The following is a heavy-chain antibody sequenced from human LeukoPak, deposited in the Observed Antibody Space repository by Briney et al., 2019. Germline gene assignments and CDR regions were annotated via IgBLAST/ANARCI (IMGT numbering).Heavy chain of an antibody. J-gene: IGHJ4*02. D-gene: IGHD2-21*01. V-gene: IGHV3-23*01. CDR1: GFTFSSYA. Sequence: GGSLRLSCAASGFTFSSYALSWVRQAPGKGLEWVSAISGSGGSTYYADSVKGRFTISRDNSKNTLYLQMNSLRAEDTAVYYCAKALPRIPTKGRSCYFDYWGQGTLVTVSS. CDR3: AKALPRIPTKGRSCYFDY. CDR2: ISGSGGST.